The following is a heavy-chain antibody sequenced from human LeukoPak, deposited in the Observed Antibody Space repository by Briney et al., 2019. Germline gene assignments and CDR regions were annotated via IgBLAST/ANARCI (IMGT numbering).Heavy chain of an antibody. V-gene: IGHV4-39*01. Sequence: KTSETLSLTCTVSGGSISSSTYYWAWIRQSPGKGLEWIGSITYSGSTYYNPSLESRVTISVDTSKNQFSLRLISVTAVDTAMYYCARQGVGATDCWGQGTLVTVSS. CDR1: GGSISSSTYY. D-gene: IGHD1-26*01. CDR3: ARQGVGATDC. CDR2: ITYSGST. J-gene: IGHJ4*02.